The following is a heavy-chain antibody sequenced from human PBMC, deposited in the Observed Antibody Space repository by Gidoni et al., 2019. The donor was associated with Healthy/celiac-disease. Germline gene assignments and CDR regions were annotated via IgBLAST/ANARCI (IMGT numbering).Heavy chain of an antibody. D-gene: IGHD2-2*01. CDR3: ARDPSNLCMDV. Sequence: QVQLVQSGAEVTKPGSSVKVSCTASGSTFSSYTISWVRQAPGRGLEWMGRIIPILGIATYDQKFQGSVTITADKSTSTAYMELSSLRSEDKAVYYCARDPSNLCMDVWGQGTTVTVSS. V-gene: IGHV1-69*08. J-gene: IGHJ6*02. CDR1: GSTFSSYT. CDR2: IIPILGIA.